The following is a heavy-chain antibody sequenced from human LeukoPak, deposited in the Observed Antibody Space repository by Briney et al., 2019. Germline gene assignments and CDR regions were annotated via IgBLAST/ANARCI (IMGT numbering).Heavy chain of an antibody. CDR1: GFTFSSYG. J-gene: IGHJ6*03. CDR2: IKQDGSEK. D-gene: IGHD1-26*01. V-gene: IGHV3-7*01. CDR3: ARDPYNGSYGDDYYYYMDV. Sequence: GGSLRLSCAAPGFTFSSYGMHWVRQAPGKGLEWVANIKQDGSEKNYVDSVKGRFTISRDNAKNSLSLQMNSLRAEDTAVYYCARDPYNGSYGDDYYYYMDVWGKGTTVTISS.